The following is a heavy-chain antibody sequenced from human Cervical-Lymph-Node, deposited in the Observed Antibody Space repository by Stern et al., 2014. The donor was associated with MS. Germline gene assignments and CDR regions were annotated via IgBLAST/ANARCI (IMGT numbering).Heavy chain of an antibody. J-gene: IGHJ4*02. V-gene: IGHV1-46*03. CDR1: GYTFTSYY. Sequence: QLVQSGAEVKKPGASVKVSCKASGYTFTSYYIHWVRQAPGQGLECMGIITPSGGSTSYAQTFQGRLTMTRDTSTSPVYMELSSLRSEDTSVYYCARVAMTSLDYWGQGTLVTVSS. CDR2: ITPSGGST. CDR3: ARVAMTSLDY.